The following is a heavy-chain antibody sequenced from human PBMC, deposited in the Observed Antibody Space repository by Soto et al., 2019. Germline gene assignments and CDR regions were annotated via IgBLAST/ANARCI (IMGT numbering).Heavy chain of an antibody. D-gene: IGHD3-22*01. V-gene: IGHV3-48*01. CDR2: ISSSSSTI. CDR1: GFTFSSYS. CDR3: ARGLYYYDSSGYY. Sequence: EVQLVESGGGLVQPGGSLRLSCAASGFTFSSYSMNWVRQAPGKGLEWVSYISSSSSTIYYADSVKGRFTISRDNAKNSLYLQMNSLRAEDKAVYYCARGLYYYDSSGYYWGQGTLVTVSS. J-gene: IGHJ4*02.